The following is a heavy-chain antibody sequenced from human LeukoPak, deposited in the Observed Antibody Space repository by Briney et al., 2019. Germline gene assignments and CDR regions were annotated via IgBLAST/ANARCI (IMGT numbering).Heavy chain of an antibody. CDR1: GYTFTGYY. J-gene: IGHJ2*01. CDR2: INPNSGGT. D-gene: IGHD7-27*01. Sequence: ASVKVSCKASGYTFTGYYMHWVRQAPGQGLEWMGWINPNSGGTNYAQKFQGRVTTTRDTSISTAYMELSRLRSDDTAVYYCARDHSELTGDVWYFDLWGRGTLVTVSS. V-gene: IGHV1-2*02. CDR3: ARDHSELTGDVWYFDL.